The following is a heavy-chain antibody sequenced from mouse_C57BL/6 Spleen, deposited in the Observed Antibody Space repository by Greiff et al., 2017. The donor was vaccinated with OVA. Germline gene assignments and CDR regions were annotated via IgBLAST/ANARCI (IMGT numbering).Heavy chain of an antibody. CDR1: GYTFTSYW. D-gene: IGHD1-1*01. CDR2: IYPGNSDT. Sequence: EVKLMESGTVLARPGASVKMSCKTSGYTFTSYWMHWVKQRPGQGLEWIGAIYPGNSDTSYNQKFKGKAKLTAVTSASTAYMELSSLTNEDSAVYYCTRPSYGSSLDYWGQGTTLTVSS. V-gene: IGHV1-5*01. J-gene: IGHJ2*01. CDR3: TRPSYGSSLDY.